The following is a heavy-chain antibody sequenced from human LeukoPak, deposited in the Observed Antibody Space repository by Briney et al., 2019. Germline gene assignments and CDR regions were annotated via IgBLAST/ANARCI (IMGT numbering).Heavy chain of an antibody. J-gene: IGHJ6*02. CDR2: ISYDGSNK. CDR3: AKVRAITMVRGAHSPMDV. V-gene: IGHV3-30*18. CDR1: GFTFSSYG. Sequence: GGSLRLSCAAPGFTFSSYGMHWVRQAPGKGLEWVAVISYDGSNKYYADSVKGRFTVSRDNSKNTLYLQMNSLRAEDTAVYYCAKVRAITMVRGAHSPMDVWGQGTTVTVSS. D-gene: IGHD3-10*01.